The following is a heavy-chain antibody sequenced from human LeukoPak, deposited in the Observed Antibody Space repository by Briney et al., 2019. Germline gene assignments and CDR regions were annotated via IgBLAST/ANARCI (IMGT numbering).Heavy chain of an antibody. CDR2: IIPTFGTA. J-gene: IGHJ3*02. V-gene: IGHV1-69*13. CDR1: GGTFSSYA. Sequence: SVKVSCKASGGTFSSYAISWVRQAPGQGLEWMGGIIPTFGTANYAQKFQGRVTITADESTSTAYMELSSLRSEDTAVYYCARAGLITMIVVVTDAFDIWGQGTMVTVSS. D-gene: IGHD3-22*01. CDR3: ARAGLITMIVVVTDAFDI.